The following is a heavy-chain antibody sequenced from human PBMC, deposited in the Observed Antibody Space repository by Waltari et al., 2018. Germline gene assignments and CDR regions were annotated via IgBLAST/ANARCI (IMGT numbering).Heavy chain of an antibody. J-gene: IGHJ5*02. V-gene: IGHV4-59*08. D-gene: IGHD2-2*01. Sequence: QVQLQESGPGLVKPSETLSLTCTVSGGSISSYYWSWIRQPPGKGLEWIGYIYYSGSTTYNPSRKGRVTISVDTSKNQFSLKLSSVTAADTAVYYCAKVVPAALSAFDPWGQGTLVTVSS. CDR1: GGSISSYY. CDR3: AKVVPAALSAFDP. CDR2: IYYSGST.